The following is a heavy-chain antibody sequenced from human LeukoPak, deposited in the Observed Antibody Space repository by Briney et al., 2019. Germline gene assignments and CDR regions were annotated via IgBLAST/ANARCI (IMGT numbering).Heavy chain of an antibody. D-gene: IGHD3-10*02. CDR1: GFTFSTYS. J-gene: IGHJ3*02. CDR2: ISSDSIAI. CDR3: ARDYVYAFDI. Sequence: GGSLRLSCAASGFTFSTYSMNWVRLAPGKGLEWLSYISSDSIAIFYADSVKGRFTISRDNAKNSLYLQMNSLRAEDTAVYYCARDYVYAFDIWGQGTMVTVSS. V-gene: IGHV3-48*01.